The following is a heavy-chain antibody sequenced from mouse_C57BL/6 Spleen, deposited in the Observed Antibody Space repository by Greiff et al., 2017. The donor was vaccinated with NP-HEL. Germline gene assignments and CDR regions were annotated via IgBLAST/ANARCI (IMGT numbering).Heavy chain of an antibody. Sequence: EVQRVESGGGLVKPGGSLKLSCAASGFTFSDYGMHWVRQAPEKGLEWVAYISSGSRTIYYADTVKGRFTISRDNAKNTLFLQMTSLRSEDTAMYYGARPSDYDDPYYAMDYWGQGTSVTVSS. V-gene: IGHV5-17*01. CDR2: ISSGSRTI. CDR1: GFTFSDYG. J-gene: IGHJ4*01. D-gene: IGHD2-4*01. CDR3: ARPSDYDDPYYAMDY.